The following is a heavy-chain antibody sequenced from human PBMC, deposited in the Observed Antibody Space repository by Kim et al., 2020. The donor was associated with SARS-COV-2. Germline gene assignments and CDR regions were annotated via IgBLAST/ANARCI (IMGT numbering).Heavy chain of an antibody. CDR2: IYPGDSDT. CDR3: ARLVNSRRNYYYYYGMDV. J-gene: IGHJ6*02. CDR1: GYSFTSYW. Sequence: GESLKISCKGSGYSFTSYWIGWVRQMPGKGLEWMGIIYPGDSDTRYSPSFQGQVTISADKSISTAYLQWSSLKASDTAMYYCARLVNSRRNYYYYYGMDVWGQGTTVTVSS. D-gene: IGHD2-15*01. V-gene: IGHV5-51*01.